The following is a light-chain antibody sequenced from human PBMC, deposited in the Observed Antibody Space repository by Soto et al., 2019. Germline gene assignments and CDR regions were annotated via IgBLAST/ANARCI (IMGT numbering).Light chain of an antibody. V-gene: IGLV2-23*01. J-gene: IGLJ2*01. Sequence: QSALTQPASVSGSPGQSITISCTGTSRDVGSYNLVSWYQQHPGKAPKLMIYEDIERPSGVSNRFSGSKSGNTASLTISGLQTEDEADYYCCSYAGGTSVVFGGGTQLTVL. CDR1: SRDVGSYNL. CDR3: CSYAGGTSVV. CDR2: EDI.